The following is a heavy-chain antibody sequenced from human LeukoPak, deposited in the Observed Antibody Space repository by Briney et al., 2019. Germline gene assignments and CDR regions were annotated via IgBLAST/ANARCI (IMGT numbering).Heavy chain of an antibody. CDR1: GGTFSSYA. CDR3: ASSYYDSSGYYYR. Sequence: ASVKVSCKASGGTFSSYAISWVRQAPGQGLEWVGGIIPIFGTANYAQKFQGRVTITADESTSTAYMELSSLRSEDTAVYYCASSYYDSSGYYYRWGQGTLVTVSS. CDR2: IIPIFGTA. J-gene: IGHJ4*02. V-gene: IGHV1-69*01. D-gene: IGHD3-22*01.